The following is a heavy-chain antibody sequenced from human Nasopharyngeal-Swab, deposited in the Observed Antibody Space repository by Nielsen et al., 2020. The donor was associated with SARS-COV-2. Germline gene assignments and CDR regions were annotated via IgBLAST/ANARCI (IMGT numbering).Heavy chain of an antibody. V-gene: IGHV3-23*01. CDR2: AGGNDGST. CDR3: AKKYGTRGWYVGLDY. J-gene: IGHJ4*02. CDR1: GFGFSAFA. D-gene: IGHD6-19*01. Sequence: GESLKISCAAPGFGFSAFAMSWVRQAPGKGLEWVSAAGGNDGSTFYADSVRGRFTISRDNSKNTLYLQMNSLRAEDTALYYCAKKYGTRGWYVGLDYWGQGTQVTVSS.